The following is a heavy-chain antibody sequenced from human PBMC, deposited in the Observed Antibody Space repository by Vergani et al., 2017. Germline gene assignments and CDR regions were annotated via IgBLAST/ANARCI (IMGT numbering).Heavy chain of an antibody. J-gene: IGHJ3*02. D-gene: IGHD2-2*01. CDR1: GGTFSSYA. V-gene: IGHV1-69*01. CDR3: AGRPLGYCSSTSCRGQAFDI. Sequence: QVQLVQSGAEVKKPGSSVKVSCKASGGTFSSYAISWVRQAPGQGLEWMGGIIPIFGTANYAQKFQGRVTITADESTSTAYMELSSLRSEDTAVYYCAGRPLGYCSSTSCRGQAFDIWGQGTMVTVSS. CDR2: IIPIFGTA.